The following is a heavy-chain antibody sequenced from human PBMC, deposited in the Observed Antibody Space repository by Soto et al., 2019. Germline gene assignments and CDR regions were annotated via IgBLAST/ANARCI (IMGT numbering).Heavy chain of an antibody. CDR1: GFTFSSYG. V-gene: IGHV3-30*18. Sequence: LSLTCAASGFTFSSYGMHWVRQAPGKGLEWVAVISYDGSNKYYADSVKGRFTISRDNSKNTLYLQMNSLRAEETAVYYCAKEMTVVTRGLVDYWGQGTLVTVSS. D-gene: IGHD2-21*02. J-gene: IGHJ4*02. CDR3: AKEMTVVTRGLVDY. CDR2: ISYDGSNK.